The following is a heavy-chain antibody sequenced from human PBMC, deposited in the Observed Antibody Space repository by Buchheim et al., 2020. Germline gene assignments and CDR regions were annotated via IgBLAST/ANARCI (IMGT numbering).Heavy chain of an antibody. CDR3: ARGTYYYDSSGYYSVGPYYYGMDV. V-gene: IGHV3-33*01. J-gene: IGHJ6*02. Sequence: QVQLVESGGGVVQPGRSLRLSCAASGFTFSSYGMHWVRQAPGKGLEWVAVIWYDGSNKYYADSVKGRFTISRDNSKNTLYLQMKSLRAEDTAVYYCARGTYYYDSSGYYSVGPYYYGMDVWGQGTT. CDR2: IWYDGSNK. D-gene: IGHD3-22*01. CDR1: GFTFSSYG.